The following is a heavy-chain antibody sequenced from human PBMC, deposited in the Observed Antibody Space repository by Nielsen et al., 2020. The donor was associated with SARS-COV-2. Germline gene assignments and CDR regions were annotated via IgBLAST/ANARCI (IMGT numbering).Heavy chain of an antibody. CDR3: AKDKSDYRFGELLSYYFDY. V-gene: IGHV3-30*18. CDR2: ISYDGSNK. Sequence: GESLKISCAASGFTFSSYGMHWVRQAPGKGLEWVAVISYDGSNKYYADSVKGRFTISRDNSKNTLYLQMNSLRAEDTAVYYCAKDKSDYRFGELLSYYFDYWGQGTLVTVSS. J-gene: IGHJ4*02. D-gene: IGHD3-10*01. CDR1: GFTFSSYG.